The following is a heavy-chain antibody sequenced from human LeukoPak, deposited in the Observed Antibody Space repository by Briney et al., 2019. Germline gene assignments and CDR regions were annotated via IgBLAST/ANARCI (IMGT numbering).Heavy chain of an antibody. D-gene: IGHD1-26*01. Sequence: PGGSLRLSCEGSGFTFSSYSMIWVRQAPGKGLEWVSSIRGDSTETRHADSLMGRFTISRDNAKNSLYLQLSSLRPEDTALYYCAKHLTATNTYIFFGLDVWGQGTSVTVSS. CDR1: GFTFSSYS. CDR2: IRGDSTET. J-gene: IGHJ6*02. V-gene: IGHV3-21*04. CDR3: AKHLTATNTYIFFGLDV.